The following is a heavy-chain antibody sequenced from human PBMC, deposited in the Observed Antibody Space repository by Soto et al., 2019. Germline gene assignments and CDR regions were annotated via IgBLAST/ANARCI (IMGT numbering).Heavy chain of an antibody. CDR1: GFTFSSYA. CDR2: ISGSGSTI. J-gene: IGHJ4*02. CDR3: AKVFYYYDSSGYYYFDY. Sequence: LRLSCAASGFTFSSYAVSWVRQAPGKGPEWISSISGSGSTIYYADSVKGRFTISRDNSKNTLYLQMSSLRAEDTAVYYCAKVFYYYDSSGYYYFDYWGQGALVTVSS. D-gene: IGHD3-22*01. V-gene: IGHV3-23*01.